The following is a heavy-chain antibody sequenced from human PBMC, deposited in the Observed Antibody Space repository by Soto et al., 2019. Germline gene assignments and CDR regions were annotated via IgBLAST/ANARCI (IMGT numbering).Heavy chain of an antibody. V-gene: IGHV3-30*18. CDR1: GFTFSSYG. CDR3: AKVREPHPNFGLDV. J-gene: IGHJ6*02. CDR2: ISYDGSNK. Sequence: QVQLVESGGGVVQPGRSLRLSCAASGFTFSSYGMHWVRQAPGKGLEWVAVISYDGSNKYYADSVKGRFTISRDNSKNTLYLQMNRLRAEDTAVYYCAKVREPHPNFGLDVWRQGTTVTVSS.